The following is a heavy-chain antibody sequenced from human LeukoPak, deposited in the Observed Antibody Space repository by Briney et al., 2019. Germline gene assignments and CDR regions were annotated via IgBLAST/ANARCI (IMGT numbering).Heavy chain of an antibody. CDR3: ARCSRSSTSCYSSFDI. CDR2: IKEDGREQ. CDR1: GFTFSNYW. V-gene: IGHV3-7*03. J-gene: IGHJ3*02. Sequence: GGPLRLSCAASGFTFSNYWMTWVRQAPGKGLELVANIKEDGREQYYVDSVKGRFTISRDNAKNSLYLQMNSLRAEDTALYYCARCSRSSTSCYSSFDIWGQGTVVTVSS. D-gene: IGHD2-2*02.